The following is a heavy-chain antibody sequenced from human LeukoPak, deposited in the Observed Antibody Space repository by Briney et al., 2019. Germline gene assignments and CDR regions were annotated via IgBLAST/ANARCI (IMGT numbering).Heavy chain of an antibody. CDR3: ARASVQQLVLHYGMDV. J-gene: IGHJ6*02. CDR2: IYPGDSDT. V-gene: IGHV5-51*01. D-gene: IGHD6-13*01. CDR1: GYSFTTYW. Sequence: GESLKISCKGSGYSFTTYWIGWVRQMPGKGLEWMGIIYPGDSDTRYSPSFQGQVTISADKSISTAYLQWSSLRSEDTAVYYCARASVQQLVLHYGMDVWGQGTTVTVSS.